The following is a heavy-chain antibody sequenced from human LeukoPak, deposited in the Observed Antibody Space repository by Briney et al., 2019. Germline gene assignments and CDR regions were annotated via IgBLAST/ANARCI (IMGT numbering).Heavy chain of an antibody. CDR3: ARDQEGFDY. V-gene: IGHV1-46*01. J-gene: IGHJ4*02. Sequence: APVKVSCKASGYTFTSNYIHWVRQAPGQGLEWMGMIYPRDGSTSYAQKFQGRVTVTRDTSTSTVHMELSGLRSEDTAVYYCARDQEGFDYWGQGTLVTVSS. CDR1: GYTFTSNY. CDR2: IYPRDGST.